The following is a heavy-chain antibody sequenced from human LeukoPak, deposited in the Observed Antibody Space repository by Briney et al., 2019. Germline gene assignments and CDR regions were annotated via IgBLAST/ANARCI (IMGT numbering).Heavy chain of an antibody. Sequence: SETLSLTCTVSGGSISSSSYYWGWIRRPPGTGLQWIGSIYYSGSTYYNPSLKSRVTISVDTSKNQFSLKLSSVTAADTAVYYCSESRRSFDWFDPWGQGTLVTVSS. CDR3: SESRRSFDWFDP. J-gene: IGHJ5*02. CDR2: IYYSGST. CDR1: GGSISSSSYY. V-gene: IGHV4-39*01. D-gene: IGHD3-9*01.